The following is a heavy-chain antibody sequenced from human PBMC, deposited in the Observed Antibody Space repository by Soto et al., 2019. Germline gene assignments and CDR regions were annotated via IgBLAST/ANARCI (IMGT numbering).Heavy chain of an antibody. CDR1: GYTFTSYG. V-gene: IGHV1-18*01. CDR3: ARAVGYCSGGSCYLRYFDL. D-gene: IGHD2-15*01. CDR2: ISAYNGNT. Sequence: QVQLVQSGAEVKKPGASVKVSCKASGYTFTSYGISWVRQAPGQGLEWMGWISAYNGNTNYAQKLQGRVTMSTDTSTSTAYMELRSLRSDDTAVYYCARAVGYCSGGSCYLRYFDLWGRGTLVTVSS. J-gene: IGHJ2*01.